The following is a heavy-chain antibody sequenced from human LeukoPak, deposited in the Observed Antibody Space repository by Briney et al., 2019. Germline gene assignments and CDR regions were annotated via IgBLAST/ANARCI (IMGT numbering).Heavy chain of an antibody. Sequence: GGSLRLSCAVSGFTFSGFWMSWSRQAPGKGLEWVASINSDGSEGYYADVVKGRFTISRDNAKNSLYLQINSLRSEDTAVYYCARDQGDVWGSYRYYYSVYWGQGTLVTVSS. D-gene: IGHD3-16*02. CDR3: ARDQGDVWGSYRYYYSVY. V-gene: IGHV3-7*03. CDR2: INSDGSEG. CDR1: GFTFSGFW. J-gene: IGHJ4*02.